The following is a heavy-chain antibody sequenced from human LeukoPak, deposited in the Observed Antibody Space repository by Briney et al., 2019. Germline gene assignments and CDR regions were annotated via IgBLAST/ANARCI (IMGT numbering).Heavy chain of an antibody. Sequence: ASVKVSCKASGYTFTSYDINWVRLATGQGLEWMGWMSPNSGDTGYAQEFQGRLTMTRDTSISTAYMELSSLRSEDTAVYYCVRTPPNWGADYWGQGALVTVSS. V-gene: IGHV1-8*01. J-gene: IGHJ4*02. CDR1: GYTFTSYD. CDR3: VRTPPNWGADY. D-gene: IGHD3-16*01. CDR2: MSPNSGDT.